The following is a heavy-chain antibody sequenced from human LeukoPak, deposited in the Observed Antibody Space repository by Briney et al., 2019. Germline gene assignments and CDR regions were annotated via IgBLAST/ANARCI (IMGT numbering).Heavy chain of an antibody. J-gene: IGHJ4*02. CDR2: ISYDGSNK. V-gene: IGHV3-30*04. Sequence: GRSLRLSCAASGFTLRSYAMHGVRQAPGKGLEWVAVISYDGSNKYYADSVKGRFTISRDNSKNTLYLQMNSLRAEDTAVYYCAKSPQIAANSGYDFVYWGQGTLVTVSS. CDR3: AKSPQIAANSGYDFVY. CDR1: GFTLRSYA. D-gene: IGHD5-12*01.